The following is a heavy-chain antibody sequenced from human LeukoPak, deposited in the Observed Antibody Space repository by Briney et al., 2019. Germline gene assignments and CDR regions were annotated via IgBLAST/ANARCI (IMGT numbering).Heavy chain of an antibody. J-gene: IGHJ4*02. D-gene: IGHD3-22*01. V-gene: IGHV1-46*01. CDR1: GYTFTSYY. CDR2: INPSGGST. CDR3: ARSGPITMIVVGNFDY. Sequence: VASVKVSCKASGYTFTSYYMHWVRQAPGQGLEWMGIINPSGGSTSYAQKFQGRVTMTRDTSTSTVYMELSSLRSEDAAVYYCARSGPITMIVVGNFDYWGQGTLVTVSS.